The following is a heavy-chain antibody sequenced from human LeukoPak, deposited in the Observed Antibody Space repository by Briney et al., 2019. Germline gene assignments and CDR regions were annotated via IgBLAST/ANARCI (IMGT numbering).Heavy chain of an antibody. Sequence: GGSLRLSCAASGFTFSSYAMSWVRQAPGKGLEWVSAISGSGGSTYYADPVKGRFTISRDNSKNTLSLQMTSLRAEDTAFYYCTKDKAVTAPNWFDSWGQGTLVSVSS. CDR1: GFTFSSYA. D-gene: IGHD4-17*01. CDR2: ISGSGGST. V-gene: IGHV3-23*01. CDR3: TKDKAVTAPNWFDS. J-gene: IGHJ5*01.